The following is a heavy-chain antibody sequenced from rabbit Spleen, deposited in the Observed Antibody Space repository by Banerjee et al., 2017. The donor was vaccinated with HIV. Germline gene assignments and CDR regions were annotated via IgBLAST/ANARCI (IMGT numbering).Heavy chain of an antibody. CDR2: IYTGSEII. J-gene: IGHJ4*01. Sequence: QSLEESGGDLVKPGASLTLTCTASGVSFSSSSYLCWVRQAPGKGLEWIACIYTGSEIIYYASWAKGRFTISKTSSTTVTLQMTSLTAADTATYFCARDLVGVIGWNFYLWGPGTSSPS. CDR1: GVSFSSSSY. V-gene: IGHV1S40*01. D-gene: IGHD1-1*01. CDR3: ARDLVGVIGWNFYL.